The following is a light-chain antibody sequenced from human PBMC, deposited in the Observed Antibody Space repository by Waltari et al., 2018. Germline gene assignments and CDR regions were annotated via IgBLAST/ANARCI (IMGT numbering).Light chain of an antibody. CDR2: DVN. CDR3: SSYAGDNILI. Sequence: QSALTQPPSASGSPGQSVSISCTGPSSHVAFYHFVSWYEQDPGKAPKLHIYDVNKRPSGVPGRFSGSKSGNTASLIVSGLQADDEAYYYCSSYAGDNILIFGGGTKLTV. CDR1: SSHVAFYHF. J-gene: IGLJ2*01. V-gene: IGLV2-8*01.